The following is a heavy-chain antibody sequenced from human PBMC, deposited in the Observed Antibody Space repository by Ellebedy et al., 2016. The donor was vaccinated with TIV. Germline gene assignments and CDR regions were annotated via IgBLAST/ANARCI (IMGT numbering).Heavy chain of an antibody. J-gene: IGHJ4*02. Sequence: GESLKISXAASGFIFTNYAMSWVRQAPGRGLEWVATALGFDGGTYHADSVKGRFTISRDNSKNTLYLQMNSLRADDTAVYYCAVTTGTATTSRFEYWGQGILVIVSS. CDR1: GFIFTNYA. CDR2: ALGFDGGT. V-gene: IGHV3-23*01. D-gene: IGHD1-1*01. CDR3: AVTTGTATTSRFEY.